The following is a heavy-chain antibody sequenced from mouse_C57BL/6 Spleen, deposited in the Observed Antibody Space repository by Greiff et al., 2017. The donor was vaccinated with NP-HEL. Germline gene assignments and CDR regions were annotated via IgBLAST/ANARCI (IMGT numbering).Heavy chain of an antibody. CDR1: GYTFTSYW. J-gene: IGHJ3*01. CDR2: IHPNSGST. Sequence: VQLQQSGAELVKPGASVKLSCKASGYTFTSYWMHWVKQRPGQGLEWIGMIHPNSGSTNYNEKFKSKATLTVDKSSSTAYMQLSSLTSEDSAVYYGARGGGTTVVGGAYWGQGTLVTVSA. V-gene: IGHV1-64*01. D-gene: IGHD1-1*01. CDR3: ARGGGTTVVGGAY.